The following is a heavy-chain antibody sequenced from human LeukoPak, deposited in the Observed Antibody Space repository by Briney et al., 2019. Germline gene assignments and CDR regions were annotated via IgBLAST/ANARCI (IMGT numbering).Heavy chain of an antibody. CDR2: IYTSGST. J-gene: IGHJ6*03. V-gene: IGHV4-4*07. CDR1: GGSISSYY. CDR3: ARGRRYYDFWSVHPPYYYMDV. Sequence: SETLSLTCTVSGGSISSYYWSWIRQPAGKGLEWIERIYTSGSTNYNPSLKSRVTMSVDTSKNQFSLKLSSVTAADTAVYYCARGRRYYDFWSVHPPYYYMDVWGKGTTVTVSS. D-gene: IGHD3-3*01.